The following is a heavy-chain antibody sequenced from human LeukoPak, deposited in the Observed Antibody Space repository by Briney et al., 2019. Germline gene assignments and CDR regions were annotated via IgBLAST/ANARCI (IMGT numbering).Heavy chain of an antibody. J-gene: IGHJ4*02. Sequence: SETLSLTCTVSGGSISSSSYYWDWIRQPPGKGLEWIGSIYYSGSTYYNPSLKSRVTISVDTSKNQFSLKLSSVTAADTALYYCARGLLLNWGQGTLVTVSS. V-gene: IGHV4-39*07. CDR2: IYYSGST. CDR3: ARGLLLN. D-gene: IGHD2-15*01. CDR1: GGSISSSSYY.